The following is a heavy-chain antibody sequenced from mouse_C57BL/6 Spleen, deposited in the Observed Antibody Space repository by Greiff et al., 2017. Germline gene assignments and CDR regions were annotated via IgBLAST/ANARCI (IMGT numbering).Heavy chain of an antibody. J-gene: IGHJ4*01. CDR1: GFTFSDYY. CDR3: ARPLPSYAMDY. CDR2: ISNGGGST. Sequence: EVMLVESGGGLVQPGGSLTLSCAASGFTFSDYYMYWVRQTPEKRLEWVAYISNGGGSTYYPDTVKGRFTISRDNAKNTLYLQMSRLKSEDTAMYYCARPLPSYAMDYWGQGTSVTVSS. V-gene: IGHV5-12*01.